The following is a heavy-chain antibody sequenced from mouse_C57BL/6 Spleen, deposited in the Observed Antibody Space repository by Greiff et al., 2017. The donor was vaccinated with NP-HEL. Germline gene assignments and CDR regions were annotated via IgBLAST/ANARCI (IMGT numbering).Heavy chain of an antibody. D-gene: IGHD1-1*01. CDR3: ARVHYYGSSLCAMDY. CDR1: GFSLTSYG. CDR2: IWSGGST. Sequence: QVHVKQSGPGLVQPSQSLSITCTVSGFSLTSYGVHWVRQSPGKGLEWLGVIWSGGSTDYNAAFISRLSISKDNSKSQVFFKMNSLQADDTAIYYCARVHYYGSSLCAMDYWGQGTSVTVSS. J-gene: IGHJ4*01. V-gene: IGHV2-2*01.